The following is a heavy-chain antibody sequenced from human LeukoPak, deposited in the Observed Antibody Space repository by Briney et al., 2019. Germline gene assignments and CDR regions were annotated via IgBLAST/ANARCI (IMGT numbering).Heavy chain of an antibody. CDR3: ARGSTMVRGVTDRYYYYYYMDV. CDR1: GGSISSGNYY. Sequence: SETLSLTCTVSGGSISSGNYYWSWIRQPAGKGLEWIGRIYSSGSTNYNPSLKSRVTISEDTSKNQFSLKLTSVTAADTAVYYCARGSTMVRGVTDRYYYYYYMDVWGKGTTVTVSS. CDR2: IYSSGST. D-gene: IGHD3-10*01. V-gene: IGHV4-61*02. J-gene: IGHJ6*03.